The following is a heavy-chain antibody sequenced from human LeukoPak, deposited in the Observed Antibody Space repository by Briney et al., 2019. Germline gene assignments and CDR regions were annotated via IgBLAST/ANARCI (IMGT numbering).Heavy chain of an antibody. CDR1: GFTVSSNY. Sequence: GGSLRLSCAASGFTVSSNYMSWVRQAPGKGLEWVSIIYSGGSTFYADSVKGRFTISRDNSKNTLYLQMNSLRAEDTAVYYCAKDSLKWELRYFDYWGQGTLVTVSS. CDR2: IYSGGST. V-gene: IGHV3-53*01. J-gene: IGHJ4*02. D-gene: IGHD1-26*01. CDR3: AKDSLKWELRYFDY.